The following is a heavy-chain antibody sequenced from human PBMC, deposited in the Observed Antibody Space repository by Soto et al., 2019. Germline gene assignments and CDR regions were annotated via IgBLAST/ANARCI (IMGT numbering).Heavy chain of an antibody. CDR1: GFTFSSYA. Sequence: GGSLRLSCAASGFTFSSYAMHWVRQAPGKGLEWVAVISYDGSNKYYADSVKGRFTISRDNSKNTLYLQMNSLRAEDTAVYYCARKLELVSWGQGTLVTVSS. CDR2: ISYDGSNK. D-gene: IGHD1-7*01. V-gene: IGHV3-30-3*01. CDR3: ARKLELVS. J-gene: IGHJ5*02.